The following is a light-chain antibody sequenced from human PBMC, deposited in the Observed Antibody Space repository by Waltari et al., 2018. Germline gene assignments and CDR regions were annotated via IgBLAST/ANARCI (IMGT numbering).Light chain of an antibody. CDR1: QSISSY. CDR3: QQYYTYPWT. CDR2: AAS. J-gene: IGKJ1*01. Sequence: ATRMNQSPPSISASTGDRVTITCRANQSISSYLAWYQQKPGKAPNLLIYAASTLQSGVPSRFSGSGSRTDFTLTISCLQSEDFATFYCQQYYTYPWTFGQGTKVEVK. V-gene: IGKV1-8*01.